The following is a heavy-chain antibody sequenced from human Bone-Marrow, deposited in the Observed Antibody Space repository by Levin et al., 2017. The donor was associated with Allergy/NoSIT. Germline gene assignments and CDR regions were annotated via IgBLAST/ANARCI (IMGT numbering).Heavy chain of an antibody. V-gene: IGHV4-39*07. Sequence: SETLSLTCTVSGGSISSSSYYWGWIRQPPGTGLEWIGSIYYSGSTYYNPSLKSRVTISVDTSKNQFSLKLSSVTAADTAVYYCARAVDTAMVQDYWGQGTLVTVAS. D-gene: IGHD5-18*01. J-gene: IGHJ4*02. CDR2: IYYSGST. CDR1: GGSISSSSYY. CDR3: ARAVDTAMVQDY.